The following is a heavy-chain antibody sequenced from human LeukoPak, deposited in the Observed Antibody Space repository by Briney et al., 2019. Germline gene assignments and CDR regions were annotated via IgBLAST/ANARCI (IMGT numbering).Heavy chain of an antibody. CDR3: ARAEGLRDSSGYYYEYRGFEI. CDR2: LHYDGTT. V-gene: IGHV3-53*01. J-gene: IGHJ3*02. CDR1: GFSVSSKY. Sequence: GGSLRLSCAASGFSVSSKYMTWVRQAPGKGLEWVSLLHYDGTTYYADSVKGRFTISRDNSKNTLYLQMNNLRADDTAVYYCARAEGLRDSSGYYYEYRGFEIWGQGTMVTVSS. D-gene: IGHD3-22*01.